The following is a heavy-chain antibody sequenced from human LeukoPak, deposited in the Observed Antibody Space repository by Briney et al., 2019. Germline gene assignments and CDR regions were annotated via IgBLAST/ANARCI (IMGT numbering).Heavy chain of an antibody. CDR2: MNPNSGNT. CDR1: GYTSTSYD. D-gene: IGHD2-2*01. CDR3: ARGLRYCSSTSCYPY. Sequence: ASVKVSCKASGYTSTSYDINWVRQATGQGLEWMGWMNPNSGNTGYAQKFQGRVTMTRNTSISTAYMELSSLRSEDTAVYYCARGLRYCSSTSCYPYWGQGTLVTVSS. V-gene: IGHV1-8*01. J-gene: IGHJ4*02.